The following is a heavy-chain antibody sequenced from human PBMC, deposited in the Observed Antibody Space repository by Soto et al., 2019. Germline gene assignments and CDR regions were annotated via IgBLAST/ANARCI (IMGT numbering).Heavy chain of an antibody. CDR2: ISGIGGTGA. J-gene: IGHJ4*02. V-gene: IGHV3-23*01. CDR1: GFTFNTHP. CDR3: AKGDAGAGVSDY. Sequence: EVQLLESGGGLVQPGGSLRLSCVASGFTFNTHPMTWVRQAPGKGLEWISVISGIGGTGAYYTESVRGRFTISRDNSKNTLYLQMNSLRVDDTAVYYCAKGDAGAGVSDYWGQGILVTVSS. D-gene: IGHD1-26*01.